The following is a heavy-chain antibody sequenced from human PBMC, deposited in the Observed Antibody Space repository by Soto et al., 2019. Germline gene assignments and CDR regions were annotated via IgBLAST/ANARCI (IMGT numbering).Heavy chain of an antibody. Sequence: ASVKVSCKACGYTFTSYYMHWVRQAPGQGLEWMGMINPSGGSTSYAQKFQGRVTMTRDTSTSTVYMELSSLRSEDTAVYYCARNYYDSSGYYYSDYWGQGTLVTVSS. CDR1: GYTFTSYY. V-gene: IGHV1-46*03. D-gene: IGHD3-22*01. J-gene: IGHJ4*02. CDR3: ARNYYDSSGYYYSDY. CDR2: INPSGGST.